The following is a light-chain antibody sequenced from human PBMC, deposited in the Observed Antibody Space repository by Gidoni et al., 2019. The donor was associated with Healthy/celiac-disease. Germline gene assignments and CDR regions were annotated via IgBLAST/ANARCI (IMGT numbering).Light chain of an antibody. CDR2: VAS. Sequence: EIVLTQSPGTLSLSPGERATLSCRASQSVSSSYLAWYQQKPGQAPRLLIYVASSRATGIPDRFSGSGSGKDFTITISRLVPEDFAVYYCQQYGSSPAITFGGGTKVEIK. J-gene: IGKJ4*01. CDR1: QSVSSSY. V-gene: IGKV3-20*01. CDR3: QQYGSSPAIT.